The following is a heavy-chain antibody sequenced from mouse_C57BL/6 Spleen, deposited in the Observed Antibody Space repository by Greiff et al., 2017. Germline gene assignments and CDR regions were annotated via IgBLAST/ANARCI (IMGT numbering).Heavy chain of an antibody. D-gene: IGHD2-3*01. V-gene: IGHV5-6*02. Sequence: DVKLVESGGDLVKPGGSLKLSCAASGFTFSSYGMSWVRQTPDQRLEWVATIGSGGSYTYYPDSVKGRFTLSRDNAKNTLYLQMSSLKSEDNARYYCARHDGYLFDYWGKGTTLTVSS. CDR2: IGSGGSYT. CDR3: ARHDGYLFDY. CDR1: GFTFSSYG. J-gene: IGHJ2*01.